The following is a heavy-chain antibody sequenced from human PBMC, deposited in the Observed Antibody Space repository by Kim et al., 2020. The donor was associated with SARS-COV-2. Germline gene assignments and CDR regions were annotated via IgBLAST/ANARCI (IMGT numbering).Heavy chain of an antibody. CDR1: GFTCRNYC. CDR3: ARDLIENGAGSLAAY. V-gene: IGHV3-48*04. Sequence: GGSLRLSCAASGFTCRNYCMTWVRQAPGKGLEWIAYIRSGSTTVYYADSVRGRFTISRDNANNSLYLQMNSLTAEDTAFYYCARDLIENGAGSLAAYWGQGTLVTVSS. J-gene: IGHJ4*02. D-gene: IGHD3-10*01. CDR2: IRSGSTTV.